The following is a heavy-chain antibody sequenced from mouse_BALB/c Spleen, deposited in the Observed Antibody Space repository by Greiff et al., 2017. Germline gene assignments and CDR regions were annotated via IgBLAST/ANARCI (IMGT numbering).Heavy chain of an antibody. Sequence: EVQVVESGGGLVQPGGSRKLSCAASGFTFSSFGMHWVRQAPEKGLEWVAYISSGSSTIYYADTVKGRFTISRDNPKNTLFLQMNSLRSEDTAMYYCARKYGNLFDYWGQGTTLTVSS. CDR1: GFTFSSFG. V-gene: IGHV5-17*02. CDR2: ISSGSSTI. J-gene: IGHJ2*01. CDR3: ARKYGNLFDY. D-gene: IGHD2-10*02.